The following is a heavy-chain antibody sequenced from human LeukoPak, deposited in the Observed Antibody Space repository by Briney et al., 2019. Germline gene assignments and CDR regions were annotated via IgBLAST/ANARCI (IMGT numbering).Heavy chain of an antibody. CDR3: ARDRGRYSSGYFFDY. CDR2: IYSGGST. D-gene: IGHD6-19*01. V-gene: IGHV3-66*01. J-gene: IGHJ4*02. Sequence: GGSLRLSCAASGFTVSSNYMSWVRQAPGKGLEWVSVIYSGGSTYYADSVKGRFIISRDNSKNTLYLQMNSLRAEDTAVYYSARDRGRYSSGYFFDYWGQGTLVIVSS. CDR1: GFTVSSNY.